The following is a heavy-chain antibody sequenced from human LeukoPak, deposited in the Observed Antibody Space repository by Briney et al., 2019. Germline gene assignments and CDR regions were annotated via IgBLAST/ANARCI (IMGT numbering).Heavy chain of an antibody. CDR3: ARVTQTDYDFDY. CDR1: GGTFSSYA. J-gene: IGHJ4*02. V-gene: IGHV1-69*06. CDR2: IIPIFGTA. D-gene: IGHD4-17*01. Sequence: SVKVSCKASGGTFSSYAISWVRQAPGQGLEWMGGIIPIFGTANYAQKFQGRVTITADKSTSTAYMELSSLRSEDTAVYYCARVTQTDYDFDYWGQGTLVTVSS.